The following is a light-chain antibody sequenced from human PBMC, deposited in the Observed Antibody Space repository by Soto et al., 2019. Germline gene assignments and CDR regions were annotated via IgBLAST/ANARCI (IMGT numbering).Light chain of an antibody. CDR2: SVS. J-gene: IGKJ4*02. CDR3: QQRNNWPLT. CDR1: QSVSGH. Sequence: EIVLSQSPGILSLSPGERAALSCRASQSVSGHLAWYQQKPGQAPRLLIYSVSSRATGIPDRFSGSGSGTDFTLTISSLEPEDFAVYYCQQRNNWPLTFGGGTKVDIK. V-gene: IGKV3-11*01.